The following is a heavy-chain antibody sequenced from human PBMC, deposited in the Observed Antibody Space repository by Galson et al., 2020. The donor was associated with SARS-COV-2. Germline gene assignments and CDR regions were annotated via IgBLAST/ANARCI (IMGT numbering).Heavy chain of an antibody. CDR2: ISGSGNST. V-gene: IGHV3-23*01. D-gene: IGHD3-16*02. Sequence: GESLKISCAASGFTFSNYAMSWVRQAPGKGLEWVSTISGSGNSTYYADSVKGRFTISRDNSKNTLYLQMKSLRAEDTAVYYCAKDIHDYIWGSYRRGYLDYWGQGTLVTVSS. J-gene: IGHJ4*02. CDR3: AKDIHDYIWGSYRRGYLDY. CDR1: GFTFSNYA.